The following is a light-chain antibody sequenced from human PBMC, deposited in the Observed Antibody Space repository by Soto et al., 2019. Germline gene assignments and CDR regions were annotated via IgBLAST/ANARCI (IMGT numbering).Light chain of an antibody. Sequence: EIVMTQSPATLSLSPGERATLSCRASQSISSNLAWYQQKPGQAPRLLMFRTSTRATGIPARFSGSGSGTEFTLTISSLQSEDFAVYYFQQYNNWPPWTFGQGTKVDIK. CDR3: QQYNNWPPWT. V-gene: IGKV3-15*01. CDR2: RTS. J-gene: IGKJ1*01. CDR1: QSISSN.